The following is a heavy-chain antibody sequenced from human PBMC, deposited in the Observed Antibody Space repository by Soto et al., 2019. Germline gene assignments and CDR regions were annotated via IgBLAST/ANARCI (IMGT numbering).Heavy chain of an antibody. CDR2: ISGGGGST. D-gene: IGHD3-10*01. CDR1: GFTFRNYG. CDR3: AKDRSYGGNDV. J-gene: IGHJ4*02. V-gene: IGHV3-23*01. Sequence: GGSLRLSCAASGFTFRNYGMSWVRQAPGKGLEWVSGISGGGGSTFYADSVKGRFTISRDKSKNTLYLQMNSLRAEDSAVYYCAKDRSYGGNDVWGQGTLVTVAS.